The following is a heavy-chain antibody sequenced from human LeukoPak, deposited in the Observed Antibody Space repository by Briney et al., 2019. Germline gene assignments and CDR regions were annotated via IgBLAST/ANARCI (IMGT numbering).Heavy chain of an antibody. J-gene: IGHJ4*02. CDR1: GGSFSGYY. CDR3: ARGPYYDILTGYRALDY. V-gene: IGHV4-34*01. CDR2: INHSGST. Sequence: SETLSLTCAVYGGSFSGYYWSWIRQPPGKGLEWIGEINHSGSTNYNSSLKSRVTISVDTSKNQFSLKLSSVTAADTAVYYCARGPYYDILTGYRALDYWGQGTLVTVSS. D-gene: IGHD3-9*01.